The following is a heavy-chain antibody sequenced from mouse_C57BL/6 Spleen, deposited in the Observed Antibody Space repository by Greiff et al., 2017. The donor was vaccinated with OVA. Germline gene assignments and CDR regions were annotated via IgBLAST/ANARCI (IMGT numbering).Heavy chain of an antibody. CDR2: IYPGSGNT. D-gene: IGHD1-1*01. V-gene: IGHV1-76*01. CDR1: GYTFTDYY. CDR3: ARSITTVVAFDY. J-gene: IGHJ2*01. Sequence: QVQLKQSGAELVRPGASVKLSCKASGYTFTDYYINWVKQRPGQGLEWIARIYPGSGNTYYNEKFKGKATLTAEKSSSTAYMQLSSLTSEDSAVYFCARSITTVVAFDYWGQGTTLTVSS.